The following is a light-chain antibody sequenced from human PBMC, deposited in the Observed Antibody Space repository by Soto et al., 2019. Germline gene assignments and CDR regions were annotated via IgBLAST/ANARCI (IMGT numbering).Light chain of an antibody. CDR3: QQRYNWPIT. Sequence: EIVLTQSPGTLSLSPGERATLSCRASQSVGSTYLAWYQQKPGQAPRLLIYADSNRATGIPARFSGSGSGTDFTLTISSLEPEDFSVYYCQQRYNWPITFGQGTRLEI. CDR2: ADS. J-gene: IGKJ5*01. V-gene: IGKV3D-20*02. CDR1: QSVGSTY.